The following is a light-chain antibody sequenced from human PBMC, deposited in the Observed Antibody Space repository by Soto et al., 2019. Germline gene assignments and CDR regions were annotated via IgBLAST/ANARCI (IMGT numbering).Light chain of an antibody. Sequence: VVTRSPAAVPVCLWEGATLSWRASQGIGDTLAWYQHKPGQTPRLLIYDTSTRATGVPARFSGSRSGTEFTLAISSLQSEDFAVYYCQRYNGWPLTFGGGTKVDI. V-gene: IGKV3-15*01. CDR1: QGIGDT. CDR3: QRYNGWPLT. J-gene: IGKJ4*01. CDR2: DTS.